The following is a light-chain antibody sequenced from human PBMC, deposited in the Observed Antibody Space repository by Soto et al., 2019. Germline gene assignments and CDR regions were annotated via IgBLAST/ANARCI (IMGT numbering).Light chain of an antibody. J-gene: IGKJ3*01. CDR3: QHYSNWPPT. V-gene: IGKV3-15*01. CDR1: ESVHRN. CDR2: YAS. Sequence: EMVMTQSPATLSVSPGERVTLSCRASESVHRNLAWYQQKPGQGPSLLIYYASTRATGVPARFTGSGSGTEFTLTISSLHSEDFGVYYCQHYSNWPPTFGPGTKLEIK.